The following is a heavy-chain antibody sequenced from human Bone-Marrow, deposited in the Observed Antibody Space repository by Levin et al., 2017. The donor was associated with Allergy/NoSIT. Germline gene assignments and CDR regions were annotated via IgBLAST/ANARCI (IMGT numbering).Heavy chain of an antibody. V-gene: IGHV3-33*01. CDR3: ARDGGTGSHSTYFDY. D-gene: IGHD3-10*01. Sequence: GESLKISCEASGFTFSSYGLHWVRQAPGKGLEWVAVIWEDGVKNYYADSVEGRFTVSRDNPKNTLYLQMNSLRAEDTAVYYCARDGGTGSHSTYFDYWGQGTLVTVSS. CDR1: GFTFSSYG. CDR2: IWEDGVKN. J-gene: IGHJ4*02.